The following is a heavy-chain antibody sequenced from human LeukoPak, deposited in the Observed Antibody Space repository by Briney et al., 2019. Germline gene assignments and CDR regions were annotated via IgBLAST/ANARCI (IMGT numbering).Heavy chain of an antibody. CDR1: GFTFDDYA. J-gene: IGHJ5*02. V-gene: IGHV3-9*01. CDR3: AKDLSLGGYDSSGYLWFDP. Sequence: QSGRSLRLSCAASGFTFDDYAMHWVRQAPGKGLEWVSGISWNSGSIGYADPVKGRFTISRDNAKNSLYLQMNSLRAEDTALYYCAKDLSLGGYDSSGYLWFDPWGQGTLVTVSS. CDR2: ISWNSGSI. D-gene: IGHD3-22*01.